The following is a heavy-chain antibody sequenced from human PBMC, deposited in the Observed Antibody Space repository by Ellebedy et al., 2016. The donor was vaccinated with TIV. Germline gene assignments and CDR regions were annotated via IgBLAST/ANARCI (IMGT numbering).Heavy chain of an antibody. J-gene: IGHJ4*02. V-gene: IGHV1-18*01. CDR1: SYTFTHFG. CDR2: ISTYNGDT. CDR3: AREPADF. Sequence: ASVKVSXKASSYTFTHFGIDWVRQAPGQGLEWMGWISTYNGDTKYAQNLQGRVTMTTDTSTSTAYMEVRGLRSDDTAVYFCAREPADFWGQGTLVTVSS.